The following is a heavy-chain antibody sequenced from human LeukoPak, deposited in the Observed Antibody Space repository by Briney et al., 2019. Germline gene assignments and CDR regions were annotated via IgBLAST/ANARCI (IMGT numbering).Heavy chain of an antibody. D-gene: IGHD6-19*01. V-gene: IGHV4-59*12. Sequence: SETLSLTCTVSGGSISSYYWSWIRQPPGKGLEWIGYIYYSGSTNYNPSLKSRVTISVDTSKNQFSLKLSSVTAADTAVYYCARVKYSSGWYLGYYFDYWGQGTLVTVSS. CDR2: IYYSGST. CDR3: ARVKYSSGWYLGYYFDY. CDR1: GGSISSYY. J-gene: IGHJ4*02.